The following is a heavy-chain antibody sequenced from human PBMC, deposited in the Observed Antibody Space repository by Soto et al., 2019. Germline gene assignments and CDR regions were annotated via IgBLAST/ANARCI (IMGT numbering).Heavy chain of an antibody. CDR1: GYTFTSYG. D-gene: IGHD7-27*01. CDR2: INANNGNT. J-gene: IGHJ4*02. CDR3: ARGLNLGLGDY. Sequence: QVQLVQSGAEVKKPGASVKVSCKASGYTFTSYGLSWVRQAPGQGLEWMGWINANNGNTKYAQKRQGRATMTTDTYTTTAYMELRSLRSADTAVYYCARGLNLGLGDYWGQGTMVTVSS. V-gene: IGHV1-18*01.